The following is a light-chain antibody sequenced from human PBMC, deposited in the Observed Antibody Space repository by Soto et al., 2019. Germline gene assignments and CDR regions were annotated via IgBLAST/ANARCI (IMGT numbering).Light chain of an antibody. V-gene: IGKV3-15*01. Sequence: IVLTQAPSTRCVSPGERATLSCRASQSLSRNLAWYQQKPGQAPRLLIYGASTRATGVPARFSGSGPGTDFTLTISRLEPEDFAVFYCQQYGSSPIPFGQRTRLEI. CDR1: QSLSRN. J-gene: IGKJ5*01. CDR3: QQYGSSPIP. CDR2: GAS.